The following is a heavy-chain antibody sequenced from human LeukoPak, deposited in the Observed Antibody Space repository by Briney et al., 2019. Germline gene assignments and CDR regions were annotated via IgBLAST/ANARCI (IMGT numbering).Heavy chain of an antibody. CDR3: AKIPPKIHYYYYGMDV. CDR1: GFTFSAYA. J-gene: IGHJ6*02. CDR2: ISGSGGST. V-gene: IGHV3-23*01. D-gene: IGHD2-21*01. Sequence: GGSLRLSCAASGFTFSAYALTWVRQAPGKGLEWVSAISGSGGSTYYADSVKGRFTISRDNSKNTLYLQMNSLRAEDTAVYYCAKIPPKIHYYYYGMDVWGQGTTVTVSS.